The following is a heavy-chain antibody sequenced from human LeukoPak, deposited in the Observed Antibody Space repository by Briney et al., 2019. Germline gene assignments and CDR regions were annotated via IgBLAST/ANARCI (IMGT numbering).Heavy chain of an antibody. CDR1: GGTFSSYA. CDR3: ARDPLRPYYYDSSDRLTDAFDI. Sequence: ASVKVSCKASGGTFSSYAISWVRQAPGQGLEWMGGIIPIFGTANYAQKFQGRVTITADESTSTAYMELSSLRSEDTAVYYCARDPLRPYYYDSSDRLTDAFDIWGQGTMVTVSS. V-gene: IGHV1-69*13. D-gene: IGHD3-22*01. J-gene: IGHJ3*02. CDR2: IIPIFGTA.